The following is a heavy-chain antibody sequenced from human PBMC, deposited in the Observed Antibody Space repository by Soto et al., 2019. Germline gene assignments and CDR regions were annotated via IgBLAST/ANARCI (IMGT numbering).Heavy chain of an antibody. J-gene: IGHJ6*02. CDR3: TTGLRFLEWLFFSSYYYGMDV. CDR1: GFTFSNAW. V-gene: IGHV3-15*07. CDR2: IKSKTDGGTT. D-gene: IGHD3-3*01. Sequence: GGSLRLSCAASGFTFSNAWMNWVRQAPGKGLEWVGRIKSKTDGGTTDYAAPVKGRFTISRDDSKNTLYLQMNSLKTEDTAVYYCTTGLRFLEWLFFSSYYYGMDVWGQGTTVTVSS.